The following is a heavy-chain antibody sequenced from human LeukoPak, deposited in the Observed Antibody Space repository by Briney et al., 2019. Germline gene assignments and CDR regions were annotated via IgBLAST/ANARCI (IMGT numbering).Heavy chain of an antibody. D-gene: IGHD6-19*01. V-gene: IGHV1-69*01. CDR2: IIPIFGTA. CDR1: GGTFSSYA. J-gene: IGHJ4*02. CDR3: ARDQHRGSGWYGTSDY. Sequence: GSSVKVSCKASGGTFSSYAISWVRQAPGQGLEWMGGIIPIFGTANYAQKFQGRVTITADESTSTAYMELSSLRSEDTAVYYCARDQHRGSGWYGTSDYWGQGTLVTVSS.